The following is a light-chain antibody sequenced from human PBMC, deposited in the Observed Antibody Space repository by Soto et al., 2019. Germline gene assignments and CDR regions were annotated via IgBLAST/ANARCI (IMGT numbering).Light chain of an antibody. CDR3: SSYAGYNTYV. V-gene: IGLV2-8*01. J-gene: IGLJ1*01. CDR2: EVT. Sequence: QSVLTQPPSASGSPGQSVTISCTGTSNDIGFYNYVSWYQQHPGKAPKLLIYEVTKRPSGVPDRFSGSKSGNTASLTVSGLQAEDEADYYCSSYAGYNTYVFGTGTKVTVL. CDR1: SNDIGFYNY.